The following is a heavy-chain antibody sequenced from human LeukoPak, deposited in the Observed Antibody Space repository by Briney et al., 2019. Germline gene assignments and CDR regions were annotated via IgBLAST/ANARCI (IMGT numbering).Heavy chain of an antibody. CDR1: GFTFSSYA. J-gene: IGHJ4*02. V-gene: IGHV3-30*04. Sequence: PGGSLRLSCAASGFTFSSYAMHWVRQAPGKGLEWVAVISYDGSNKYYADSVKGRFTISRDNSKNTLYLQMNSLRAEDTAVYYCARADAVVPAAGSSPLDYWGQGTLVTVSS. CDR3: ARADAVVPAAGSSPLDY. CDR2: ISYDGSNK. D-gene: IGHD2-2*01.